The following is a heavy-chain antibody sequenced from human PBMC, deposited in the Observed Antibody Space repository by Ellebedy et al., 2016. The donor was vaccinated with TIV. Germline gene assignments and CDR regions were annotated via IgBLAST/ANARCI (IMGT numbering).Heavy chain of an antibody. V-gene: IGHV3-7*03. CDR2: IKQDGSQK. D-gene: IGHD5-12*01. CDR1: GFAFSDYW. Sequence: GESLKISCAASGFAFSDYWMTWVRQAPGKGLEWVANIKQDGSQKYYVDSVKVRFTISRDNAKYSLSLQMNSLRADDTAVYYCARGYSGSFDYWGQGTLVTVSS. J-gene: IGHJ4*02. CDR3: ARGYSGSFDY.